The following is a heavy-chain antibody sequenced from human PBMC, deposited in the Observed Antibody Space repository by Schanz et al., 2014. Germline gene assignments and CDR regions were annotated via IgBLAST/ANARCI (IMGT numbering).Heavy chain of an antibody. D-gene: IGHD4-17*01. CDR2: ISYSGST. V-gene: IGHV4-31*03. Sequence: QVLLQESGPVLVKPSQTLSLTCTVSGGSISSGGYYWSWIRQHPGKGLEWIGFISYSGSTYYNPSLKSRFTMSVDTTKNQISLNLSSATATGTTVYYCARDRGHGDLPGDIWGQGTMVTVSS. J-gene: IGHJ3*02. CDR1: GGSISSGGYY. CDR3: ARDRGHGDLPGDI.